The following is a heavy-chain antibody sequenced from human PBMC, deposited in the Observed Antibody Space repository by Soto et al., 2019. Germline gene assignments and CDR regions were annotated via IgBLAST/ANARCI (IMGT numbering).Heavy chain of an antibody. CDR2: IWLSGSA. V-gene: IGHV4-30-2*01. J-gene: IGHJ4*02. CDR3: ARGGDYFDY. CDR1: GGSVSGGGYS. Sequence: QLQLQESGSGLVKPSQTLSLTCAVSGGSVSGGGYSWSWIRQPPGKGLEWIGYIWLSGSAYYNPSLKSRVTISIDRSKNQFSLRLSSVTAADTAVDYCARGGDYFDYWGQGTLVTVSS.